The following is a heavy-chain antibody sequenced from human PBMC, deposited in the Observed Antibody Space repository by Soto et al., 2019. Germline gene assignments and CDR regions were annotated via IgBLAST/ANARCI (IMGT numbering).Heavy chain of an antibody. CDR1: GFTFSSYA. CDR2: ISGSGGST. J-gene: IGHJ4*02. V-gene: IGHV3-23*01. CDR3: AKEGVGRGTVGYYFDY. D-gene: IGHD3-10*01. Sequence: GGSLRLSCAASGFTFSSYAMSWVRQAPGKGLEWVSAISGSGGSTYYADSVKGRFTISRDNSKNTLYLQMNSLRAEDTAVYYCAKEGVGRGTVGYYFDYWGQGTLVTVSS.